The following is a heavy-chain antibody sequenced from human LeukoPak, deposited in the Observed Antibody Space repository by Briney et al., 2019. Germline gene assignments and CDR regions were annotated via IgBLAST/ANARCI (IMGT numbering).Heavy chain of an antibody. Sequence: SETLSLTCTVSGDSISRYHWSWIRQPPGKGLEWIGYIYYSGSANYNPSLKSRVTISVDTSKNQFSLKLNSVTAADTAIYYCARGGGYRSGLTYWGQGALVTVSS. D-gene: IGHD5-18*01. CDR3: ARGGGYRSGLTY. J-gene: IGHJ4*02. V-gene: IGHV4-59*01. CDR2: IYYSGSA. CDR1: GDSISRYH.